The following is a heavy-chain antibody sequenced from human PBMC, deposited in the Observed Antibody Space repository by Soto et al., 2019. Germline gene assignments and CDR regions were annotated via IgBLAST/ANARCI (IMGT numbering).Heavy chain of an antibody. D-gene: IGHD2-2*01. J-gene: IGHJ5*02. Sequence: GESLKISCNGSGYSFTSYWISWVRQMPGKGLEWMGRIDPSDSYTNYSPSFQGHVTISADKSISTAYLQWSSLKASDTAMYYCARHYYSRGYCSSTSCSNWFDPWGQGTLVTVSS. CDR1: GYSFTSYW. CDR2: IDPSDSYT. CDR3: ARHYYSRGYCSSTSCSNWFDP. V-gene: IGHV5-10-1*01.